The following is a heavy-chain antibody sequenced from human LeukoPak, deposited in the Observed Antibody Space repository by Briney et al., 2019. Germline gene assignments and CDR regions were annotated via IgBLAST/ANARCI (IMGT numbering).Heavy chain of an antibody. D-gene: IGHD2-2*01. CDR2: IYTSGST. J-gene: IGHJ6*03. Sequence: KTSETLSLTCTVSGGSISSYYWSWIRQPAGKGLEWIGRIYTSGSTNYNPSLKSRVTMSVDTSKNQFSLKLSSVTAADTAVYYCARVGPYQLPPRNYHYYYMDVWGKGTTVTVSS. CDR1: GGSISSYY. CDR3: ARVGPYQLPPRNYHYYYMDV. V-gene: IGHV4-4*07.